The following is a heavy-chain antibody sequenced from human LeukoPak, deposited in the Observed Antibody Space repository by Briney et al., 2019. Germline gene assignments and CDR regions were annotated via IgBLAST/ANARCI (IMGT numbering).Heavy chain of an antibody. CDR2: IYYSGST. J-gene: IGHJ3*02. Sequence: PSETLSLACTVSGGSISSYYWNWIRQPPGKGLEWIGYIYYSGSTNYNPSLKSRATISVDTSKNQFSLKLSSVTAADTAVYYCAGRLWRRDGYNLSAFDIWGQGTMVTVSS. CDR3: AGRLWRRDGYNLSAFDI. V-gene: IGHV4-59*01. CDR1: GGSISSYY. D-gene: IGHD5-24*01.